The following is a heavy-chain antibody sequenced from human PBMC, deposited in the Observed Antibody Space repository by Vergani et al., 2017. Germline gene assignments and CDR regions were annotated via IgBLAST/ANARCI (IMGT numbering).Heavy chain of an antibody. CDR2: IIPIFGTA. D-gene: IGHD5-24*01. V-gene: IGHV1-69*01. CDR3: ARVSRDGYNSDYYGMDV. Sequence: QVQRVQSGAEVKKPGSPVKVSCKASGGTFSSYAISWVRQAPGQGLEWMGGIIPIFGTANYAQKFQGRVTITADESTSTAYMELSSLRSEDTAVYYCARVSRDGYNSDYYGMDVWGQGTTVTVSS. CDR1: GGTFSSYA. J-gene: IGHJ6*02.